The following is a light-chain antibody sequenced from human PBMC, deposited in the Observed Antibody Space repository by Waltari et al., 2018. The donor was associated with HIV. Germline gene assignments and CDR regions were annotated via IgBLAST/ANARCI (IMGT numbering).Light chain of an antibody. CDR3: QQRSNWPPWT. Sequence: EIVLTQSPAPLSLSPGERATLSCRASQSVSSYLAWYQQKPGQAPRPLIYDASSRATGIPARFSGSGSGTDFTLTISSLEPEDFAVYYCQQRSNWPPWTFGQGTKVEIK. V-gene: IGKV3-11*01. CDR2: DAS. J-gene: IGKJ1*01. CDR1: QSVSSY.